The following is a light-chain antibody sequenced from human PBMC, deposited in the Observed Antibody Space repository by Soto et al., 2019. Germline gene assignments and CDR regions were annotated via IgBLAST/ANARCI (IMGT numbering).Light chain of an antibody. CDR3: LLFISSATWA. J-gene: IGLJ2*01. V-gene: IGLV8-61*01. Sequence: QTVVTQEPSVSVSPGGTVTITCSLSSGSVSTSYFPRWYQQTPGQPPRTLLYNTGTRSSGVPDRFSGSILGNKAALTITGAQAADEAEYFCLLFISSATWAFGGGTQLTVL. CDR2: NTG. CDR1: SGSVSTSYF.